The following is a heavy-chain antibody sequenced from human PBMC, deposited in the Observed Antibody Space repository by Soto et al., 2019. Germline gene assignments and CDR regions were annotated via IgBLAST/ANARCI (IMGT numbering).Heavy chain of an antibody. CDR1: GGSISSGGYY. CDR2: IYYSGST. J-gene: IGHJ6*02. V-gene: IGHV4-31*03. D-gene: IGHD6-6*01. CDR3: ARFEYSSSSVTDV. Sequence: QVQLQESGPGLVKPSQTLSLTCTVSGGSISSGGYYWSWIRQHPGKGLEWIGYIYYSGSTYYNPPLKSRVTISVDTSKNQFSLKLSSVTAADTAVYYCARFEYSSSSVTDVWGQGTTVTVSS.